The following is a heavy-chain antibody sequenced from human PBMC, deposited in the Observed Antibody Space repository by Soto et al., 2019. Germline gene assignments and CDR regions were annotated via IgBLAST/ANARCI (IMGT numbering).Heavy chain of an antibody. D-gene: IGHD3-22*01. CDR1: GGSISSGGYS. CDR2: IYHSGSM. Sequence: SETLSLTCAVSGGSISSGGYSWSWIRQPPGKGLEWIGYIYHSGSMYYNPSLKSRVTISIDRSKNQFSLKLTSVTAVDTAVYYCAREGITMIVADYWGQGTLVTVSS. CDR3: AREGITMIVADY. V-gene: IGHV4-30-2*01. J-gene: IGHJ4*02.